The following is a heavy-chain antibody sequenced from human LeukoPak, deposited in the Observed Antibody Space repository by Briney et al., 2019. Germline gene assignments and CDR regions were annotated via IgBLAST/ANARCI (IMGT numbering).Heavy chain of an antibody. Sequence: SETLSLTCAVYGGSFSGYYWSWIRQPPGKGLEWIGEINHSGSTNYNPSLMSRVTISVDTSKNQFSLKLSSVTAADAAVYYCARGGSGYYYYPFDYWDQGTLVTVSS. CDR1: GGSFSGYY. CDR2: INHSGST. V-gene: IGHV4-34*01. J-gene: IGHJ4*02. CDR3: ARGGSGYYYYPFDY. D-gene: IGHD3-22*01.